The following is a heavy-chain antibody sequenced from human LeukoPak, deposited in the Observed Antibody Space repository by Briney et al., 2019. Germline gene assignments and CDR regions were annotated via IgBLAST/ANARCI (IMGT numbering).Heavy chain of an antibody. CDR1: GGSTSSSSYF. CDR3: ARSMYSTNADS. D-gene: IGHD6-13*01. V-gene: IGHV4-39*01. Sequence: SETLSLTCTVSGGSTSSSSYFWGWIRQPPRKGLEWIGSMYYSGSTYYNPSLKSRVTISVDTSKNQLSLKLSSVTAADTAVYYCARSMYSTNADSWGQGTLVTVSS. J-gene: IGHJ4*02. CDR2: MYYSGST.